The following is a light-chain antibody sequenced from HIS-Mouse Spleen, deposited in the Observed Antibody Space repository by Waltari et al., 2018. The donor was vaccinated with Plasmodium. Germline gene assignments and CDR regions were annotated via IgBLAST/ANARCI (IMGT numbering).Light chain of an antibody. CDR2: EDS. CDR1: ALPKKY. Sequence: SYELTQPPSVSVSPGQTARITCSGDALPKKYAYWYQQKSGQAPLLVIYEDSKRPSGIPGRFSGSSSGTMATFTISGAQVEDEADYYCYSTDSSGNHRVFGGGTKLTVL. CDR3: YSTDSSGNHRV. J-gene: IGLJ3*02. V-gene: IGLV3-10*01.